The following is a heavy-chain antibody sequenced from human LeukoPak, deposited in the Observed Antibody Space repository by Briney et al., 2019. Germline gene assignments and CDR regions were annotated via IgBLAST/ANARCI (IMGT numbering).Heavy chain of an antibody. CDR2: INHSGST. CDR1: GFTFSSY. Sequence: GSLRLSCAGSGFTFSSYWSWIRQPPGKGLEWIGEINHSGSTNYNPSLKSRVTISVDTSKNQFSLKLSSVTAADTAVYYCAREGVVGAYGHFDYWGQGTLVTVSS. J-gene: IGHJ4*02. D-gene: IGHD2-15*01. V-gene: IGHV4-34*01. CDR3: AREGVVGAYGHFDY.